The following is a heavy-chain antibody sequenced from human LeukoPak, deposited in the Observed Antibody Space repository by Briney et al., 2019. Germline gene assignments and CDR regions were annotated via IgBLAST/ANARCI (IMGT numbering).Heavy chain of an antibody. CDR2: IYTSGST. V-gene: IGHV4-61*02. Sequence: PSETLSLTCTVSGYSISSGSYYWSWIRQPAGKGLEWIGRIYTSGSTNYNPSLKSRVTISVDTSKNQFSLKLSSVTAADTAVYYCARQMWGYGSFDYWGQGTLVTVSS. CDR3: ARQMWGYGSFDY. J-gene: IGHJ4*02. D-gene: IGHD5-12*01. CDR1: GYSISSGSYY.